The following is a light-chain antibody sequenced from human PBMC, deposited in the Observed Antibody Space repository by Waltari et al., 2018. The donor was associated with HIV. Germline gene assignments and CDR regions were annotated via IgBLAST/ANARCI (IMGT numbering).Light chain of an antibody. J-gene: IGLJ2*01. CDR3: QVWDRSSDQVI. CDR2: FDL. Sequence: YELTQPPSVSVAPGQTAMITRGGNNIQSKSVQWYQQKPGQAPVLVIYFDLDRPSGIPERFSGSVSGNTATLTISRVDAGDEADYYCQVWDRSSDQVIFGGGTKLTVL. CDR1: NIQSKS. V-gene: IGLV3-21*04.